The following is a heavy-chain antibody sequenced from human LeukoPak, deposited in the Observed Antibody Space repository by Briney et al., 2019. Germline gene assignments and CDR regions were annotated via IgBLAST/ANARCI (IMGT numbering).Heavy chain of an antibody. V-gene: IGHV3-7*01. Sequence: PGGSLRLSCGGSGFTFENYGFHWVRQAPGKGLEWVANIKQDGSEKYYVDSVKGRFTISRDNAKNSLYLQMNSLRAEDTAVYFCAGGSGWVTDSWGQGTLVTVSA. CDR1: GFTFENYG. D-gene: IGHD6-19*01. CDR3: AGGSGWVTDS. J-gene: IGHJ4*02. CDR2: IKQDGSEK.